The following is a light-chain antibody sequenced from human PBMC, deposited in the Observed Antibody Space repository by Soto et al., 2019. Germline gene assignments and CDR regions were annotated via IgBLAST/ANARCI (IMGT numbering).Light chain of an antibody. J-gene: IGKJ1*01. V-gene: IGKV4-1*01. Sequence: DIVMTQSPDSLVVSLGERATINCKSSQSLLYGSTNKNYLAWYQQKPGQSPKLLIYWASTRESGVPDRFSGSGSGTDFTLTISSLQAEDVAVYYCQQYYGACTFGQVNKVEIK. CDR1: QSLLYGSTNKNY. CDR2: WAS. CDR3: QQYYGACT.